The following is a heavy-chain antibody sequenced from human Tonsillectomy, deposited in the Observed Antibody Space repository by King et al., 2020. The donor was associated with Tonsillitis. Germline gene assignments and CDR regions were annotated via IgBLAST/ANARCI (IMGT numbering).Heavy chain of an antibody. Sequence: VQLVESGGGLVRPGGSLRLSCAASGFTFSSYWMHWVRQAPGKGLVWVSRIDSDGSSTSSADSVKGRFTISRDNAKNTLYLQMNSLRAEDTAVYYCASRYCSGGSCYLDHWGQGTLVTVSS. D-gene: IGHD2-15*01. J-gene: IGHJ4*02. V-gene: IGHV3-74*01. CDR3: ASRYCSGGSCYLDH. CDR1: GFTFSSYW. CDR2: IDSDGSST.